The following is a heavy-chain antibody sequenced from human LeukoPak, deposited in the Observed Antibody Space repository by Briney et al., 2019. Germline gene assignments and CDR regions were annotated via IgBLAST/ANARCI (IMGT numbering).Heavy chain of an antibody. V-gene: IGHV4-34*01. Sequence: KPSETLSLTCAVYGGSFSGYYWSWIRQPPGRGLEWIGEINHSGSTNYNPSLKSRVTISVDTSKNQFSLKLSSVTAADTAVYYCARGSYYYDSSGYYSRIYYYYMDVWGKGTTVTVSS. CDR2: INHSGST. CDR3: ARGSYYYDSSGYYSRIYYYYMDV. J-gene: IGHJ6*03. CDR1: GGSFSGYY. D-gene: IGHD3-22*01.